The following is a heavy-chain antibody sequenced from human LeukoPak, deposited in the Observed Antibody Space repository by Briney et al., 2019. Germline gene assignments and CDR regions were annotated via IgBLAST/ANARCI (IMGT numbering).Heavy chain of an antibody. J-gene: IGHJ4*02. CDR3: AKLAAPYSSGWYDDY. CDR2: ISSSSSTI. D-gene: IGHD6-19*01. V-gene: IGHV3-48*02. Sequence: GSLRLSCAASGFTFSSYSMNWVRQAPGKGLEWVSYISSSSSTIYYADSVKGRFTISRDNAKNSLYLQMNSLRDEDTAVYYCAKLAAPYSSGWYDDYWGQGTLVTVSS. CDR1: GFTFSSYS.